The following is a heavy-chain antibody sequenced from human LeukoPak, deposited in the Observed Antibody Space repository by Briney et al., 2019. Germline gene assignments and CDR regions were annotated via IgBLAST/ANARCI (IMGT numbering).Heavy chain of an antibody. D-gene: IGHD3-10*01. V-gene: IGHV1-2*02. J-gene: IGHJ4*02. CDR2: INPNIGGT. CDR3: ALGNYGSGSYLAHDY. Sequence: ASVTDSCKASGYTFTAHYILGVRQPPGKGLEGLGCINPNIGGTKYAQKFQGRVTMTTDTSISTAYMELSRLRSDDTAVYYCALGNYGSGSYLAHDYWGQGTLVTVSS. CDR1: GYTFTAHY.